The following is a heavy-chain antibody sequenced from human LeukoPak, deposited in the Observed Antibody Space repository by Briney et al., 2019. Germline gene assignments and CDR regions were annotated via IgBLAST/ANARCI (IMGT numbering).Heavy chain of an antibody. D-gene: IGHD2-2*01. Sequence: AGGSLRLSCAASGFTFSDYYMSWIRQAPGKGLEWVSYISSSGSTIYYADSVKGRFTISRDNAKNSLYLQMNSLRAEDTAVYYCASLGYCSSTSYYRYYYYGMDVWGQGTTVTVSS. J-gene: IGHJ6*02. V-gene: IGHV3-11*01. CDR2: ISSSGSTI. CDR1: GFTFSDYY. CDR3: ASLGYCSSTSYYRYYYYGMDV.